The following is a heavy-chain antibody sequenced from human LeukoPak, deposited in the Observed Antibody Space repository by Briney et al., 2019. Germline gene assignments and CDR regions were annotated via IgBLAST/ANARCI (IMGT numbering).Heavy chain of an antibody. J-gene: IGHJ4*02. V-gene: IGHV3-23*01. Sequence: QSGGSLRLSCAASGFTFSSYAMSWVRQAPGKGLEWVSAISGSGGSTYYADSVKGRFTISRDNSKNTLYLQMNSLRAEDTAVYYCAKDGYSSGWYSPTGHYFDYWGQGTLVTVSS. CDR2: ISGSGGST. CDR3: AKDGYSSGWYSPTGHYFDY. CDR1: GFTFSSYA. D-gene: IGHD6-19*01.